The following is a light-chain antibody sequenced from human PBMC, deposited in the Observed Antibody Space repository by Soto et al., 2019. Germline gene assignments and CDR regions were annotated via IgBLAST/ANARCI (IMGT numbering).Light chain of an antibody. V-gene: IGKV1-5*03. CDR2: KAS. CDR3: QQYNTYSYT. J-gene: IGKJ2*01. CDR1: QSIGSW. Sequence: DIQMTQSPSTLSASVGDRVTITCRASQSIGSWLAWYQQKPGKAPNLLIYKASSLESGVPSRFSGSGSGTEFTLTISSLQPDDFATYYCQQYNTYSYTFGKGTKLEIK.